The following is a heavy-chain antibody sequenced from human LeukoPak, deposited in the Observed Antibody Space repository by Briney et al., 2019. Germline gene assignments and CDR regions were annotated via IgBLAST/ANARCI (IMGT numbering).Heavy chain of an antibody. D-gene: IGHD3-10*01. J-gene: IGHJ4*02. V-gene: IGHV1-24*01. CDR1: GYTLTELS. Sequence: ASVKVSCKVAGYTLTELSMHWVREAPGQGLGWKGGFDPKDGATIYAQKFQGRVTMTEDTSTDTAYMELSSLRSEDTAVYYCATPLNHYGSGSWLIWGQGTLVTVSS. CDR2: FDPKDGAT. CDR3: ATPLNHYGSGSWLI.